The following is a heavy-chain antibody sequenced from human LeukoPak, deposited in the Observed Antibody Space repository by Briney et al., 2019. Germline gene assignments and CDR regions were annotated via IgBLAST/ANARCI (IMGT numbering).Heavy chain of an antibody. CDR1: GFTFSSHW. D-gene: IGHD2-2*01. J-gene: IGHJ4*02. V-gene: IGHV3-7*03. CDR3: ARDPDCTSTSCFDY. Sequence: GGSLRLSSAASGFTFSSHWMTWVRQAPGKGLEWVANIKEDGSEKYYVDSVKGRFTISRDNAKNSVYLQMSSLRAEDTAVYYCARDPDCTSTSCFDYWGQGTLVTVSS. CDR2: IKEDGSEK.